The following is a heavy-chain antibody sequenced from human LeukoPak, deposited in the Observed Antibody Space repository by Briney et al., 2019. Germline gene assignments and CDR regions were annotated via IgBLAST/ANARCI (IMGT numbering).Heavy chain of an antibody. CDR1: GGSFSGYY. CDR2: INHSGST. V-gene: IGHV4-34*01. J-gene: IGHJ4*02. D-gene: IGHD2-2*01. CDR3: ARSLGYCSSTSCPIGGY. Sequence: SETLSLTCAVYGGSFSGYYWSWIRQPPGKGLEWIGEINHSGSTNYNPSLKSRVTISVDTSKNQFSLKLSSVTAADTAVYYCARSLGYCSSTSCPIGGYWGQGTLVTVSS.